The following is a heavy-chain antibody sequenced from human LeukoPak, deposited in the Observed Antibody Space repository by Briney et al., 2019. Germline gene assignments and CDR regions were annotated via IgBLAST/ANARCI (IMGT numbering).Heavy chain of an antibody. CDR1: GYSISSGYY. CDR2: IYESGST. Sequence: SETLSLTCAVSGYSISSGYYWGWIRQPPGKGLEWFGSIYESGSTYYNPSLKSRVTMSVDRSKDSFSVKLTSVTAADTAVYYCTIPSSGYQFDYWGQGTLVTVSS. J-gene: IGHJ4*02. CDR3: TIPSSGYQFDY. V-gene: IGHV4-38-2*01. D-gene: IGHD5-12*01.